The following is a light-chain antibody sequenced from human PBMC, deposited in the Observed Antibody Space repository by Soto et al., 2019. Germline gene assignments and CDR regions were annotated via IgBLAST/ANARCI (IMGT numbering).Light chain of an antibody. CDR1: QSVSSN. Sequence: EIVMTQSPATLSVSPGESATLSCRASQSVSSNLAWYQHKPGQAPRLLIYGASTRATGIPARVSGSGSGTEFTLTISSLQSEDFAVYYCQQYNNWPRTFGQGTKVEIK. CDR3: QQYNNWPRT. J-gene: IGKJ1*01. V-gene: IGKV3-15*01. CDR2: GAS.